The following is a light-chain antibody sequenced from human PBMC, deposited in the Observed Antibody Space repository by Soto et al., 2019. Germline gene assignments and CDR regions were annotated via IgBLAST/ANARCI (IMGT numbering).Light chain of an antibody. J-gene: IGKJ1*01. Sequence: DIQITQTPATLSAFGGDRVTVTCRASQSVSSWVAWYQEKPGRGPKLLIYDASTWQSGVPSRFIGSGSGTEFTLTITSLQPDDFATYYCQHYNTYSPGTFGQGTKVDIK. V-gene: IGKV1-5*01. CDR1: QSVSSW. CDR2: DAS. CDR3: QHYNTYSPGT.